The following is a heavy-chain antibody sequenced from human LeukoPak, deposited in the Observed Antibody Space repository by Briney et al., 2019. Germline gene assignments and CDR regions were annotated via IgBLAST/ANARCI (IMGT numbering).Heavy chain of an antibody. D-gene: IGHD6-19*01. V-gene: IGHV3-23*01. CDR2: ISGSGSTT. CDR3: AKVHSPGYSSGWLYFDY. Sequence: GGSLRLSCAASGFTFSSYAMNWVRQAPGKGLEWVSTISGSGSTTYYADSVTGRFTISRDNSRNTLYLQMSSLRAEDTAIYYCAKVHSPGYSSGWLYFDYWGQGTLVTVSS. J-gene: IGHJ4*02. CDR1: GFTFSSYA.